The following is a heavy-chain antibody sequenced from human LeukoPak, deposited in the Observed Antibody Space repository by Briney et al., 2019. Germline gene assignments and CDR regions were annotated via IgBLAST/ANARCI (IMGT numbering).Heavy chain of an antibody. J-gene: IGHJ6*03. D-gene: IGHD2-2*02. V-gene: IGHV3-30*01. CDR1: GFTFSSYA. CDR3: ARAPSVPAAILTYYYYYMDV. Sequence: GGSLRLSRAASGFTFSSYAMHRVRQAPGKGLEWVAVISYDGSNKYYSDSVKGRFTISRDNSKNTLYLQMNSLRAEDTAVYYCARAPSVPAAILTYYYYYMDVWGKGTTVTVSS. CDR2: ISYDGSNK.